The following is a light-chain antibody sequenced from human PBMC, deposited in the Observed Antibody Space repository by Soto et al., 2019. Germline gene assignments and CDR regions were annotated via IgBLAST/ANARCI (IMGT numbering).Light chain of an antibody. V-gene: IGLV2-8*01. CDR3: SSNAGSNNLV. CDR1: SSDVGGYHY. J-gene: IGLJ2*01. Sequence: QSALTQPPSASGSPGQSVTISCTGTSSDVGGYHYVSWYQQHPGKAPKLMIYEVSKRPSGVPDRFSGSKSGNTASLTVSGLQAEDEADYYCSSNAGSNNLVFGGGTKVTVL. CDR2: EVS.